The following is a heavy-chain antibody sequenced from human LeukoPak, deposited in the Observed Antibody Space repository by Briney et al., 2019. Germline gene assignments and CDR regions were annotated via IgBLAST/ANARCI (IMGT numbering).Heavy chain of an antibody. CDR2: INPNSGGT. V-gene: IGHV1-2*02. D-gene: IGHD6-6*01. CDR1: GYTFTGYY. J-gene: IGHJ4*02. Sequence: ASVKDSCKVSGYTFTGYYMHWVRQAPGQGLEWMGWINPNSGGTNYAQKFQGRVTMTRDTSISTAYMELSRLRSDDTAVYYCATQRRGVEYSSSSDFDYWGQGILSTVSS. CDR3: ATQRRGVEYSSSSDFDY.